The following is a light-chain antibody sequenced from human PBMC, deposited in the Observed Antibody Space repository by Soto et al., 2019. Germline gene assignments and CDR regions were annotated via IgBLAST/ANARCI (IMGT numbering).Light chain of an antibody. V-gene: IGLV2-14*01. J-gene: IGLJ1*01. CDR3: SSHTSISPHV. CDR1: SSDVGGYNY. Sequence: QSALTQPASVSGSPGQSITISCTGTSSDVGGYNYVSWYQQHPGKAPKVMIYEVRNRPSGVSNRFSGSKSGNTASLTISGLQAEDEADYYCSSHTSISPHVFGTGTKVTVL. CDR2: EVR.